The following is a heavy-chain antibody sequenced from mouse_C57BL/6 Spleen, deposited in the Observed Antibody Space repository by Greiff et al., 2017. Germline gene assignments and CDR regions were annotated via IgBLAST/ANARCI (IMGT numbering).Heavy chain of an antibody. V-gene: IGHV1-61*01. J-gene: IGHJ2*01. CDR1: GYTFTSYW. Sequence: QVQLQQSGAELVRPGSSVKLSCKASGYTFTSYWMDWVKQRPGQGLEWIGNIYPSDSETHYNQKFKDKATLTVDKSSSTAYMQLSSLTSEDSSVYYCARGGYYEDYWGQGTTLTVSS. D-gene: IGHD2-3*01. CDR2: IYPSDSET. CDR3: ARGGYYEDY.